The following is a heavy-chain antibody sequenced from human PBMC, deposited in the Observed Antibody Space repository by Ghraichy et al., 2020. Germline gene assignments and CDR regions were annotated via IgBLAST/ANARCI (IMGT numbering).Heavy chain of an antibody. J-gene: IGHJ3*02. CDR2: IIPIFGTA. Sequence: SVKVSCKAPGGTFSSYAISWVRQAPGQGLEWMGGIIPIFGTANYAQKFQGRVTITADESTSTAYMELSSLRSEDTAVYYCARGDIVVVPAAIPDAFDIWGQGTMVTVSS. V-gene: IGHV1-69*13. CDR1: GGTFSSYA. D-gene: IGHD2-2*01. CDR3: ARGDIVVVPAAIPDAFDI.